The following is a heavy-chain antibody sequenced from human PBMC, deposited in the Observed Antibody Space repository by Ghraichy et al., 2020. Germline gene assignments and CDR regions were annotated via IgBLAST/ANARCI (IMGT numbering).Heavy chain of an antibody. CDR3: AKYGVAGANFDY. D-gene: IGHD6-19*01. V-gene: IGHV3-23*01. J-gene: IGHJ4*02. Sequence: LSLTCAASGFTFSSYAMSWVRQAPGKGLEWVSAISGSGGSTYYADSVKGRFTISRDNSKNTLYLQMNSLRAEDTAVYYCAKYGVAGANFDYWGQGTLVTVSS. CDR2: ISGSGGST. CDR1: GFTFSSYA.